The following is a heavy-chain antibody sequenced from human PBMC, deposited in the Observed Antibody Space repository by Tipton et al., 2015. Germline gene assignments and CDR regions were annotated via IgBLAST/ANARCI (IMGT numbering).Heavy chain of an antibody. CDR3: ARARGRHGGLFDS. CDR1: GGSVNEYY. D-gene: IGHD4-23*01. CDR2: IQYSGST. J-gene: IGHJ4*02. Sequence: TLSLTCTVSGGSVNEYYLTWIRQPPGKGLEWIGYIQYSGSTNYNPSLKSRVTISVDTSKTQFSLKMSSVTASDTAVYYCARARGRHGGLFDSWGQGILVTVSS. V-gene: IGHV4-59*02.